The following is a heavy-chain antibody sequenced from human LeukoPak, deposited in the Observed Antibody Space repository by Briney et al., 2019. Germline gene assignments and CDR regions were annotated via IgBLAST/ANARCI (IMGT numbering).Heavy chain of an antibody. Sequence: PGGSLRLSCAASGFTFSSYAMHSVRQAPGKGLEYVSAISSNGGSTYYANSVKGRFTISRDNSKNTLYLQMGSLRAEDMAVYYCGRIAAAGTAWGQGTLVTVSS. J-gene: IGHJ4*02. V-gene: IGHV3-64*01. CDR3: GRIAAAGTA. CDR2: ISSNGGST. D-gene: IGHD6-13*01. CDR1: GFTFSSYA.